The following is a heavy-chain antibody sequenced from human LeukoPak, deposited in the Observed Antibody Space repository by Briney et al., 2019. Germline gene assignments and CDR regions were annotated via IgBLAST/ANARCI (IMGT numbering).Heavy chain of an antibody. CDR3: ANYGSGSYRFDP. D-gene: IGHD3-10*01. V-gene: IGHV4-34*01. J-gene: IGHJ5*02. CDR1: GGSFSGYY. CDR2: INHSGST. Sequence: PSETLSLTCVVYGGSFSGYYWSWIRQPPGKGLEWIGEINHSGSTNYNPSLKSRVTISVDTSKNQFSLKLSSVTAADTAVYYCANYGSGSYRFDPWGQGTLVTVSS.